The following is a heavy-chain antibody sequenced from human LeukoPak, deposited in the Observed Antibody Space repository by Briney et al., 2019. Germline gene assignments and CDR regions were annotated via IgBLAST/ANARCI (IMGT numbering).Heavy chain of an antibody. CDR1: GFTFSSYS. Sequence: GGSLRLSCAASGFTFSSYSMNWVRQAPGKGLEWVSSISSSSSYIYYADSVKGRFTISRDNSINKLYLQMNSLGAEDTAVYYCARDRTEWELLQAHYYYGMDVWGQGTTVTVSS. J-gene: IGHJ6*02. V-gene: IGHV3-21*01. CDR2: ISSSSSYI. CDR3: ARDRTEWELLQAHYYYGMDV. D-gene: IGHD1-26*01.